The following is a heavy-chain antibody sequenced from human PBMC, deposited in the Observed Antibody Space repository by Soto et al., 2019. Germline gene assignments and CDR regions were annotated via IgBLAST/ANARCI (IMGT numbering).Heavy chain of an antibody. CDR2: ISSTTNYI. CDR1: GFTFTSYS. V-gene: IGHV3-21*06. Sequence: GGSLRLSCAASGFTFTSYSMNWVRQAPGKGLEWVSSISSTTNYIYYGDSMKGRFTISRDNAKNSPYLEMNSLRAEDTAVYYCARESEDLTSNFDYWGQGTLVTV. CDR3: ARESEDLTSNFDY. J-gene: IGHJ4*02.